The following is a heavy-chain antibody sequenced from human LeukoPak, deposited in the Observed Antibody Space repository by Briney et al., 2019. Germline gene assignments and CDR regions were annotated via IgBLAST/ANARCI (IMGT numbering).Heavy chain of an antibody. J-gene: IGHJ5*02. D-gene: IGHD5-12*01. CDR2: FDPEDGET. Sequence: ASVKVSCKVSGYTLTELSMHWVRQAPGKGLEWMGGFDPEDGETIYAQKFQGRVTMTEDTSTDTACMELSSLRSEDTAVYYCATLRGYSHLGRFDPWGQGTQVTVSS. CDR3: ATLRGYSHLGRFDP. CDR1: GYTLTELS. V-gene: IGHV1-24*01.